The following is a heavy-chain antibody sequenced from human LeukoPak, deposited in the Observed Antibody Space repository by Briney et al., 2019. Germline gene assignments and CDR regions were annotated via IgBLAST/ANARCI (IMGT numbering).Heavy chain of an antibody. CDR3: ASWYYDSSGYYHFDY. V-gene: IGHV1-69*05. Sequence: ASVKVSCEASGGTFSRYGINWVRQAPGQGLEWMGRIIPIFGTANYAQKFQGRVTITTDESTTTAYMELSSLRSEDTAVYYCASWYYDSSGYYHFDYWGQGTLVTVSS. CDR1: GGTFSRYG. CDR2: IIPIFGTA. D-gene: IGHD3-22*01. J-gene: IGHJ4*02.